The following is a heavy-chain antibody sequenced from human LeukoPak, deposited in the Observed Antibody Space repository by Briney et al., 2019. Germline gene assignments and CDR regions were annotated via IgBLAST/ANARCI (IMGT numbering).Heavy chain of an antibody. CDR2: IYYSGST. CDR3: ARAPIAVVVAANTPRFEYFDL. Sequence: KSSETLSLTCTVSGGSISSYYWSWIRQPPGKGLEWIGYIYYSGSTNYNPSLKSRVTISVDTSKNQFSLKLSSVTAADTAVYYCARAPIAVVVAANTPRFEYFDLWGRGTLVTVSS. CDR1: GGSISSYY. V-gene: IGHV4-59*08. J-gene: IGHJ2*01. D-gene: IGHD2-15*01.